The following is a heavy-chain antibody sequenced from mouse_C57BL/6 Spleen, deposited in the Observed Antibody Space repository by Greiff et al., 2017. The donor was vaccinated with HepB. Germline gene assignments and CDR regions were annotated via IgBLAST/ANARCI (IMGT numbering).Heavy chain of an antibody. V-gene: IGHV1-55*01. CDR3: AREFYGYDGRAWFAY. J-gene: IGHJ3*01. D-gene: IGHD2-2*01. CDR1: GYTFTSYW. Sequence: QVQLQQPGAELVKPGASVKMSCKASGYTFTSYWITWVKQRPGQGLEWIGDIYPGSGSTNYNEKFKSKATVTVDTSSSTAYIELSSLTSEDSAVYYCAREFYGYDGRAWFAYWGQGTLVTVSA. CDR2: IYPGSGST.